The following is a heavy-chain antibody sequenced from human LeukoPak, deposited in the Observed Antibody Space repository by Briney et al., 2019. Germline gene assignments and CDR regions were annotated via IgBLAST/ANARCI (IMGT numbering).Heavy chain of an antibody. D-gene: IGHD4-23*01. J-gene: IGHJ3*02. Sequence: ASVKVSCKVSGYTLTELSMHWVRQAPGKGLEWMGGFDPEDGETIYAQKFQGRVTMTEDTSTDTAYMELSSLRSEDTAVYYCARVSYGGNKLHAFDIWGQGTMVTVSS. CDR2: FDPEDGET. V-gene: IGHV1-24*01. CDR3: ARVSYGGNKLHAFDI. CDR1: GYTLTELS.